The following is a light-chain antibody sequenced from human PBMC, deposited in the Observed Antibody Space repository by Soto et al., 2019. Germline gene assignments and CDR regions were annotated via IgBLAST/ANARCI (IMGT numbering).Light chain of an antibody. CDR3: QQYNSYSGT. CDR2: DAS. CDR1: QSISSW. J-gene: IGKJ1*01. V-gene: IGKV1-5*01. Sequence: DIQMTQSPSTLSASVGDRVTITCRASQSISSWLAWYQQKPGKAPKLLIYDASSLESGVPSRFXXSGSGTXXXXXXXXXQPDDFATYYCQQYNSYSGTFGQGTKVEIK.